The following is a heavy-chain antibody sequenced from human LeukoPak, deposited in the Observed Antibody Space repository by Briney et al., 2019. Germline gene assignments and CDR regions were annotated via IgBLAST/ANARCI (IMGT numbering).Heavy chain of an antibody. D-gene: IGHD3-16*01. Sequence: SETLSLTCTVSGGSVSSGSYYWSWIRQPPGKGLEWIGYIYYSGSTNYNPSLKSRVTISVDTSKNQFSLKLSSVTAADTAMYYCASVKGGNSNWFDPWGQGTLVTVSS. V-gene: IGHV4-61*01. CDR2: IYYSGST. J-gene: IGHJ5*02. CDR1: GGSVSSGSYY. CDR3: ASVKGGNSNWFDP.